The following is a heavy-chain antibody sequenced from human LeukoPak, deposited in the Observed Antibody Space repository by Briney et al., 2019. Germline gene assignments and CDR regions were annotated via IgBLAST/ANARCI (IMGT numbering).Heavy chain of an antibody. CDR2: INSGGSKT. J-gene: IGHJ3*02. V-gene: IGHV3-74*01. Sequence: GGSLRLSCAASGFTFTNYWMDWVRQAPGKGLVWVSRINSGGSKTNYADSVNGRFTISRDNAKNTLYLQMNSLRAEDTAMYYCARPIRGYDGFDIWGQGTMVTVSS. D-gene: IGHD5-12*01. CDR1: GFTFTNYW. CDR3: ARPIRGYDGFDI.